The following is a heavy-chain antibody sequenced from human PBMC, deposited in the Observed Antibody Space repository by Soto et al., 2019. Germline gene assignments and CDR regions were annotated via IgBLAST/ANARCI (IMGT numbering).Heavy chain of an antibody. D-gene: IGHD3-22*01. CDR3: ARQRLHYYDSSGYYPGDI. CDR1: AYTFTNYG. CDR2: ISAYNGNI. V-gene: IGHV1-18*01. J-gene: IGHJ3*02. Sequence: ASVKVSCKASAYTFTNYGISWVRQAPGQGLEWMGWISAYNGNINYAQKFRGRVTMTTDTSTSSAYLEVRSLRSDDTAVYYCARQRLHYYDSSGYYPGDIWGQGTMVTVSS.